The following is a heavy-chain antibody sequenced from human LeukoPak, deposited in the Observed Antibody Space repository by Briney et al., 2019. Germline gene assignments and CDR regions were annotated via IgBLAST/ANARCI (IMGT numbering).Heavy chain of an antibody. D-gene: IGHD1-26*01. V-gene: IGHV1-69*05. J-gene: IGHJ4*02. CDR3: ARGRVGANDYFDY. CDR1: GGTFSSYA. Sequence: PVKVSCKASGGTFSSYAISWVRQAPGQGLEWMGGIIPIFGTANYAQKFQGRVTITTDESTSTAYMELSSLRSEDTAVYYCARGRVGANDYFDYWGQGTLVTVSS. CDR2: IIPIFGTA.